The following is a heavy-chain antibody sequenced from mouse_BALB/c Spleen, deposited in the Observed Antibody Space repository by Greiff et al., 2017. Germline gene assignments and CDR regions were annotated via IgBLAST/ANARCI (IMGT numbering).Heavy chain of an antibody. V-gene: IGHV5-6*02. CDR1: GFTFSSCG. Sequence: EVKVEESGGDLVKPGGSLKLSCAASGFTFSSCGMSWVRQTPDKRLEWVATISSGGSYTYYPDSVKGRFTISRDNAKNTLYLQMSSLKSEDTAMYYCARHGYYYGSSYGYFDVWGAGTTVTVSS. CDR3: ARHGYYYGSSYGYFDV. CDR2: ISSGGSYT. D-gene: IGHD1-1*01. J-gene: IGHJ1*01.